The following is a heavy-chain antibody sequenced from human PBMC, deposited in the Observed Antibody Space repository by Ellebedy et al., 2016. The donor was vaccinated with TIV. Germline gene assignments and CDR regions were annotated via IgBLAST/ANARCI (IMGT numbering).Heavy chain of an antibody. J-gene: IGHJ4*02. V-gene: IGHV3-13*01. Sequence: GESLKISCAASGFTFSSYDMHWVRQVTGKGLEWVSAIGTDGDTYYPGSVKGRFTISRENAKNSLYLQMNSLRAGDTAVYYCARATEGLDYWGQGTLVTVSS. CDR2: IGTDGDT. D-gene: IGHD1-14*01. CDR3: ARATEGLDY. CDR1: GFTFSSYD.